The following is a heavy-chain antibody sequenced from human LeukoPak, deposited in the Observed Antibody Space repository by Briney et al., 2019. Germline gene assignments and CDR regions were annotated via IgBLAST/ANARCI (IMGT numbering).Heavy chain of an antibody. Sequence: GGSLRLSCAASGFTVDSNYLSWVRQAPGKGLEWVSAISGSGGSTYYADSVKGRFTISRDNSKNTLYLQMNSLRAEDTAVYYCAKEGYSSSSGPLAYWGQGTLVTVSS. CDR2: ISGSGGST. CDR3: AKEGYSSSSGPLAY. J-gene: IGHJ4*02. V-gene: IGHV3-23*01. CDR1: GFTVDSNY. D-gene: IGHD6-6*01.